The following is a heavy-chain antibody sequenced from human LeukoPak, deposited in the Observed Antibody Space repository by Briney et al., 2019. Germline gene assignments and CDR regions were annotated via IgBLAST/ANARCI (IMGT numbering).Heavy chain of an antibody. Sequence: SETLSLTCAVSGGSISSGGYYWSWIRQPPGKGLEWIGYIYSSGSTNYNPSLKSRVTISVDTSKNQFSLKLSSVTAADTAVYYCARVFRGYSYGPFDYWGQGTLVTVSS. J-gene: IGHJ4*02. CDR2: IYSSGST. CDR3: ARVFRGYSYGPFDY. D-gene: IGHD5-18*01. V-gene: IGHV4-61*08. CDR1: GGSISSGGYY.